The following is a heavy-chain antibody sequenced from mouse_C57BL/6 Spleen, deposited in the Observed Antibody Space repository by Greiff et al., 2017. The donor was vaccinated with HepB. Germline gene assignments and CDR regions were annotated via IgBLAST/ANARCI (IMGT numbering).Heavy chain of an antibody. D-gene: IGHD1-1*01. CDR3: TREGDITTVVGYFDV. Sequence: EVQGVESGEGLVKPGGSLKLSCAASGFTFSSYAMSWVRQTPEKRLEWVAYISSGGDYIYYADTVKGRFTISRDNARNTLYLQMSSLKSEDTAMYYCTREGDITTVVGYFDVWGTGTTVTVSS. CDR2: ISSGGDYI. J-gene: IGHJ1*03. CDR1: GFTFSSYA. V-gene: IGHV5-9-1*02.